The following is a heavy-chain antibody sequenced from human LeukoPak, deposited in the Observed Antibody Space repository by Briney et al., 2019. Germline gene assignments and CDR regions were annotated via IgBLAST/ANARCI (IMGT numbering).Heavy chain of an antibody. J-gene: IGHJ4*02. Sequence: PGGSLRLSCAASGFTCSSYWMSWVRQAPGKGLEWVANIKQDGSEKYYVDSVNGRFTISRDNAKHSLYLQMNSLRAEDTAVYYCARDFRGTTVAYYWGQGTLVTVSS. D-gene: IGHD4-23*01. CDR3: ARDFRGTTVAYY. CDR1: GFTCSSYW. CDR2: IKQDGSEK. V-gene: IGHV3-7*01.